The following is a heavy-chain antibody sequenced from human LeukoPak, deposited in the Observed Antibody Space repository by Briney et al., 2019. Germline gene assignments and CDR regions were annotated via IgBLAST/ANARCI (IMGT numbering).Heavy chain of an antibody. D-gene: IGHD2-2*01. CDR2: ISYDGSNK. CDR3: AKDYCSSTSCSPNWFDP. V-gene: IGHV3-30*18. J-gene: IGHJ5*02. Sequence: GGSLRLSCAASGFTFSSYGMHWVRQAPGKGLEWEAVISYDGSNKYYADSVKGRFTISRDNSKNTLYLQLNSLRAEDTAVYYCAKDYCSSTSCSPNWFDPWGQGTLVTVSS. CDR1: GFTFSSYG.